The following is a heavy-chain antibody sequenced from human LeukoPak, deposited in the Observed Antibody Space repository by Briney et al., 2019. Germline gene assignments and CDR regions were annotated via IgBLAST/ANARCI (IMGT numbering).Heavy chain of an antibody. CDR1: GFTSSSFE. V-gene: IGHV3-48*03. CDR3: ARGCSTTSCYYWYFDL. D-gene: IGHD2-2*01. J-gene: IGHJ2*01. Sequence: GGSLRLSCAASGFTSSSFEMNWVRQAPGKGLEWVSYISSGGNTIFYADSVKGRFTISRDNAKNSLYLQMNSLRAEDTALYYCARGCSTTSCYYWYFDLRGRGTLVTVSS. CDR2: ISSGGNTI.